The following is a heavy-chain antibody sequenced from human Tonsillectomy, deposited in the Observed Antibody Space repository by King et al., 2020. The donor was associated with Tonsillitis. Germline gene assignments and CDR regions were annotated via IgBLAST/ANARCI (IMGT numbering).Heavy chain of an antibody. CDR3: ARVSSMAAAGTAFDY. D-gene: IGHD6-13*01. CDR1: GDSVSGNSVA. J-gene: IGHJ4*02. V-gene: IGHV6-1*01. CDR2: TYYRSEWYK. Sequence: VQLQQSGPGLVKPSQTLSLTCAISGDSVSGNSVALHWIRQSPSRGLEWLARTYYRSEWYKIYAVSGKGRINISPDTSHNQFSLQLNSVTPEDTAVYYCARVSSMAAAGTAFDYWGQGTLVTVSS.